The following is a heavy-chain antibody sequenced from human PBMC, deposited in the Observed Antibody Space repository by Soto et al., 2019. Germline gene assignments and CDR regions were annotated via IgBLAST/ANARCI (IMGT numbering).Heavy chain of an antibody. J-gene: IGHJ4*02. CDR3: TTDRDQIAAAAPYYFDY. Sequence: GGSLRLSCAASGFTFSNAWMSWVRQAPGKGLEWVGRIKSKTDGGTTDYAAPVKGRFTISRDDSKNTLYLQMNSLKTEDTAVYSCTTDRDQIAAAAPYYFDYWGQGTLVTVSS. CDR2: IKSKTDGGTT. CDR1: GFTFSNAW. V-gene: IGHV3-15*01. D-gene: IGHD6-13*01.